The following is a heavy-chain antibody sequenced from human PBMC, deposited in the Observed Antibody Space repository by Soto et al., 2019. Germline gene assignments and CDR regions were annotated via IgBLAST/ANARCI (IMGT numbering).Heavy chain of an antibody. D-gene: IGHD3-3*01. CDR2: ISAYDGKT. CDR1: GYTFNTYG. J-gene: IGHJ5*02. Sequence: WASVKVSCKPSGYTFNTYGINWVRQAPGQGLELMGWISAYDGKTTYAEKFQGRVTLTTDTSTSTAYMELRSLRSDDTAIYYCARDPHEFWTSYWFDPWGQGTPVTVSS. CDR3: ARDPHEFWTSYWFDP. V-gene: IGHV1-18*01.